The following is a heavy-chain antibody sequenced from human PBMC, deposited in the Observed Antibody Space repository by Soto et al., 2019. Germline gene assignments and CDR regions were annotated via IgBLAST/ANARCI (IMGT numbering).Heavy chain of an antibody. J-gene: IGHJ3*02. CDR3: ASYYSSSWYGNAFDI. CDR1: GGSISSSSYY. CDR2: IYYSGST. Sequence: SETLSLTCTVSGGSISSSSYYWGWIRQPPGKGLEWIGSIYYSGSTYYNPSLKSRVTISVDTSKNQFSLKLSSVTAADTAVYYCASYYSSSWYGNAFDIWRQRTMVTVSS. V-gene: IGHV4-39*01. D-gene: IGHD6-13*01.